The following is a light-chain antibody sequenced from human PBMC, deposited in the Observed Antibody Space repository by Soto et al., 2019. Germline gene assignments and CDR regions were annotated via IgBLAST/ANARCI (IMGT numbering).Light chain of an antibody. CDR2: DAS. Sequence: EILLTQSPDTLSISPGDGATLSGRASQNVRNHLAWYQQKPGPPPRLLIYDASNRATGIPARCNGSGSGTHFTLTNARLEPEDFAIYYCQQRDTWPPWRFGLGTVVEVK. V-gene: IGKV3-11*01. CDR1: QNVRNH. CDR3: QQRDTWPPWR. J-gene: IGKJ1*01.